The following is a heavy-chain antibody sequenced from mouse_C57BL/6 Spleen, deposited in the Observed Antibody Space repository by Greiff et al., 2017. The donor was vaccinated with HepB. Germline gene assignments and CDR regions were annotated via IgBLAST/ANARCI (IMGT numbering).Heavy chain of an antibody. V-gene: IGHV1-69*01. Sequence: QVQLQQPGAELVMPGASVKLSCKASGYTFTSYWMPWVKQRPGQGLEWIGEIDPSDSYTNYNQKFKGKSTLTVDKSSSTAYMQLSSLTSEDSAVYYCARYDGYWYFDVWGTGTTVTVSS. J-gene: IGHJ1*03. D-gene: IGHD2-3*01. CDR1: GYTFTSYW. CDR3: ARYDGYWYFDV. CDR2: IDPSDSYT.